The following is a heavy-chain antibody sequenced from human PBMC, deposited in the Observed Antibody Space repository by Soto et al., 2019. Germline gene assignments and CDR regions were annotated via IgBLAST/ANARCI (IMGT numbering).Heavy chain of an antibody. J-gene: IGHJ4*02. V-gene: IGHV1-8*01. CDR2: MNPNSGNT. Sequence: ASVKVSCKASGYTSTSYDINWVRQATGQGLEWMGWMNPNSGNTGYAQKFQGRVTMTRNTSISTAYMELSSLRSEDTAVYYCARLGYCSSTSCRQFDYWGQGTLVTVSS. D-gene: IGHD2-2*01. CDR1: GYTSTSYD. CDR3: ARLGYCSSTSCRQFDY.